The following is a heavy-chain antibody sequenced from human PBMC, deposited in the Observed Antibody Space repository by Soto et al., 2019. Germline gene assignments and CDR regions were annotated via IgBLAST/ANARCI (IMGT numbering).Heavy chain of an antibody. CDR1: GGSISSYY. CDR2: IYYSGST. Sequence: QVQLQESGPGLVKPSETLSLTCTVSGGSISSYYWSWIRQPPGKGLEWIGYIYYSGSTNYNPSLKSRVTISVDTSENQFSLKLSSVTAADTAVYHCASRYGDYFDFWGQGTLVTVSS. CDR3: ASRYGDYFDF. D-gene: IGHD4-17*01. J-gene: IGHJ4*02. V-gene: IGHV4-59*08.